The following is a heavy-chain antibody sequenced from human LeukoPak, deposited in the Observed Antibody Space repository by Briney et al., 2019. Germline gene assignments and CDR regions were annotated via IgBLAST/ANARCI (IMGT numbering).Heavy chain of an antibody. Sequence: GGSLRLYCAASGFTFSSYAMSWVRQAPGKGLEWVSAISGSGGSTYYADSVKGRFTISRDNSKNTLYLQMNSLRAEDTAVYYCAKSTIVVVIHYFDYWGQGTLVTVSS. CDR3: AKSTIVVVIHYFDY. J-gene: IGHJ4*02. CDR1: GFTFSSYA. V-gene: IGHV3-23*01. CDR2: ISGSGGST. D-gene: IGHD3-22*01.